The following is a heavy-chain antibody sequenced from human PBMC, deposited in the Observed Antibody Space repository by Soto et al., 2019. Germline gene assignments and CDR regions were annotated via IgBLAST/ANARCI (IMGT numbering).Heavy chain of an antibody. Sequence: QVQLEQSGAEVKKPGASVKVSCKASGYTFTRSGISWVRQAPGQGPEWMGWISSYNGDTNYAQTFQGRVTMTTDPSTSTAYMELRSLRSDDTAVYYCAREGVAPCYCYGMDVWGQGTPVTVSS. CDR3: AREGVAPCYCYGMDV. CDR1: GYTFTRSG. CDR2: ISSYNGDT. J-gene: IGHJ6*02. D-gene: IGHD5-12*01. V-gene: IGHV1-18*01.